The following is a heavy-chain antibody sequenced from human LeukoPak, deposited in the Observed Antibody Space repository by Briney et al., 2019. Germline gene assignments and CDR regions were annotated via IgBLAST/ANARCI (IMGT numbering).Heavy chain of an antibody. J-gene: IGHJ6*02. D-gene: IGHD1-1*01. Sequence: SQTLSLTCTVSGVSISSGSYYWSWIRQPAGKGLEWIGRIYTSGSTNYNPSLRSRVTISVDTSKNQLSLKVNSVTAADTAVYYCARHDDIPIFRNGLDVWGQGTTVTVSS. CDR1: GVSISSGSYY. V-gene: IGHV4-61*02. CDR2: IYTSGST. CDR3: ARHDDIPIFRNGLDV.